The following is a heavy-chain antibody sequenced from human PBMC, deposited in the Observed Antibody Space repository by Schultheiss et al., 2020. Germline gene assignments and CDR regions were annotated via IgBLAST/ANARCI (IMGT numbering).Heavy chain of an antibody. J-gene: IGHJ4*02. V-gene: IGHV1-18*01. CDR2: ISANNGNT. Sequence: ASVKVSCKASGDTFSSFGISWVRQAPGQGLEWMGWISANNGNTDYAQKFQGRVTMTTDTSTSTAYMELRSLRSDDTAVYYCARGNYYDFWDDSTNTYFDYWGQGTLVTVSS. D-gene: IGHD3-3*01. CDR3: ARGNYYDFWDDSTNTYFDY. CDR1: GDTFSSFG.